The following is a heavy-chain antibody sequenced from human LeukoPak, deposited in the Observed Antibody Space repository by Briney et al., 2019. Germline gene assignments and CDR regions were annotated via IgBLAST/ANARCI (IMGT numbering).Heavy chain of an antibody. V-gene: IGHV1-8*01. J-gene: IGHJ3*02. CDR3: ARYYYGSGSYYNAFDI. Sequence: ASVKVSCKASGYTFTSYDINWVRQATGQGLEWMGWMNPNSGNTGYAQKSQGRVAMTRNTSISTAYMELSSLRSEDTAVYYCARYYYGSGSYYNAFDIWGQGTMVTVSS. CDR1: GYTFTSYD. CDR2: MNPNSGNT. D-gene: IGHD3-10*01.